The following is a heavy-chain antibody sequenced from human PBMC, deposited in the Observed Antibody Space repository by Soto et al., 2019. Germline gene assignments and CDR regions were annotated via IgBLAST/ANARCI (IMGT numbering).Heavy chain of an antibody. CDR1: GDSISSSY. J-gene: IGHJ4*02. D-gene: IGHD4-17*01. CDR3: ARGPTTDKVDF. CDR2: IYYSGST. V-gene: IGHV4-59*01. Sequence: SETLSLTCTVSGDSISSSYWSWIRQSPGKGLEWIGYIYYSGSTNYNASLKSRVTISVDTSKNQFSLKLSSVTAADTAVYYCARGPTTDKVDFWGQGTLVTVSS.